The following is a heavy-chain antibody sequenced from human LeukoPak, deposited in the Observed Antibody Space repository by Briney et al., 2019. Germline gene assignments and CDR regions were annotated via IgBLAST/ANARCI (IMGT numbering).Heavy chain of an antibody. Sequence: GASVKVSCKASGYTFTSYYMHWVRQAPGQGLEWMGRINPNSGGTNYAQKFQGRVTMTRDTSISTAYMELSRLRSDDTAVYYCARGGGGYDWGNWFDPWGQGTLVTVSS. V-gene: IGHV1-2*06. J-gene: IGHJ5*02. CDR2: INPNSGGT. CDR3: ARGGGGYDWGNWFDP. CDR1: GYTFTSYY. D-gene: IGHD5-12*01.